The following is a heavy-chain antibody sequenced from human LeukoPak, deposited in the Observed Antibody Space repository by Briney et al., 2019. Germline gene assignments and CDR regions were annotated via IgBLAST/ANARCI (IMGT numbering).Heavy chain of an antibody. Sequence: GGSLRLSCAASGFTFSGFSMSWVRQSPTKGLEWVANIKQDGSERYYVDSVKGRFTISRDNTKNSLSLQMNNLRVEDTAVYYCARAGSHWHYVYWGQGTVVTVSS. D-gene: IGHD3-10*01. V-gene: IGHV3-7*01. CDR3: ARAGSHWHYVY. CDR1: GFTFSGFS. J-gene: IGHJ4*02. CDR2: IKQDGSER.